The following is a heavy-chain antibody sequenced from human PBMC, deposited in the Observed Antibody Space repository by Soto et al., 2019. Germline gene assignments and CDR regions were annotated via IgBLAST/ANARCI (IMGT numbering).Heavy chain of an antibody. Sequence: QVQLQESGPGLVKPSQTLSLTCTVSGGSISSGGYYWSWIRQHPGKGLEWIGYIYYSGSTYYNPSLKSRVTISVDTSKNQFSRKLSSVTAADTAVYYCARGVVVVVADTFYYYYGMDVWGQGTTVTVSS. CDR2: IYYSGST. J-gene: IGHJ6*02. CDR1: GGSISSGGYY. D-gene: IGHD2-15*01. V-gene: IGHV4-31*03. CDR3: ARGVVVVVADTFYYYYGMDV.